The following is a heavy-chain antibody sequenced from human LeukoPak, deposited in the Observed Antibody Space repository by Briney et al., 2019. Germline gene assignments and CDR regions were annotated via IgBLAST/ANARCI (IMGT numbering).Heavy chain of an antibody. CDR3: ARDPEREVVVATDY. D-gene: IGHD2-15*01. CDR2: ISSSSSYI. CDR1: GFTFSSYS. Sequence: PGGSLRLSCAASGFTFSSYSMNWVRQAPGKGLEWVSSISSSSSYIYYADSVKGRFTISRDNAKNSLYLQMNSLRAEDTAVYYCARDPEREVVVATDYWGQGTLVTVSS. J-gene: IGHJ4*02. V-gene: IGHV3-21*01.